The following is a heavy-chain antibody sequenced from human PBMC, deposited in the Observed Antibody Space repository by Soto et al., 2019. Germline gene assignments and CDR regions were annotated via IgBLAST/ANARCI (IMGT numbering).Heavy chain of an antibody. J-gene: IGHJ5*02. V-gene: IGHV5-10-1*01. CDR1: GYSFTSYW. Sequence: PGESLKISCQGSGYSFTSYWISLVSQMPGTGLVWMGSIDPSASYTNYSPSFQGHFTISADKSISTAYLQWSSLKASDTAMYYCARHGILRFLEWLSVGNWFDPWGQGTLVTVSS. D-gene: IGHD3-3*01. CDR3: ARHGILRFLEWLSVGNWFDP. CDR2: IDPSASYT.